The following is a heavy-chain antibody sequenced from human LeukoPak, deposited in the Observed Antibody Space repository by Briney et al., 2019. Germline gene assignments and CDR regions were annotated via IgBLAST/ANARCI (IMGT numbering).Heavy chain of an antibody. CDR2: ISYDGSNK. CDR1: GFTFSSYA. CDR3: LNWFDP. Sequence: GGSLRLSCAASGFTFSSYAMHWVRQAPGKGLEWVAVISYDGSNKYYADSVKGRFTISRDNSKNTLYLQMNSLRAEDAAVYYCLNWFDPWGQGTLVTVSS. J-gene: IGHJ5*02. V-gene: IGHV3-30*04.